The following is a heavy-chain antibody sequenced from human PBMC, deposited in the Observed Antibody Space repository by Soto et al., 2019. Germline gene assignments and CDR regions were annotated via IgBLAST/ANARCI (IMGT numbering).Heavy chain of an antibody. Sequence: QVQLVQSGAEVKKPGASVKVSCKASGYTFTGYYMHWVRQAPGQGLEWMGWINPNSGGTNYAQKFQGWVTMTRDTSISTAYMELSRLRSDDTAVYYCARERGYDILTGYYSPYYYYGMDVW. CDR2: INPNSGGT. CDR1: GYTFTGYY. CDR3: ARERGYDILTGYYSPYYYYGMDV. J-gene: IGHJ6*01. D-gene: IGHD3-9*01. V-gene: IGHV1-2*04.